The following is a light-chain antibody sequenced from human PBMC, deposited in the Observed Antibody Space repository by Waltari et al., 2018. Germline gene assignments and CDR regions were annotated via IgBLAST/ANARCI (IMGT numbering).Light chain of an antibody. CDR1: QNINNC. CDR2: AAS. V-gene: IGKV1-39*01. CDR3: QQSYSTPKYT. J-gene: IGKJ2*01. Sequence: DIQMTQSPSSLSASPGDRITITCRAIQNINNCLNWYRQKPGEPPKLLIYAASSLQSGVPSRFTGSGSETDFTLTISNLQPEDVGSYYCQQSYSTPKYTFGQGTKLEIK.